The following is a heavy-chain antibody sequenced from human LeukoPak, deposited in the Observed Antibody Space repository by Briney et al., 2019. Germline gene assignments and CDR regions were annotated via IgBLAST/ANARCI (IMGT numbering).Heavy chain of an antibody. CDR1: GFTFSSYW. CDR2: IKQDGSEK. CDR3: ARGGPYCSGGSCAVRY. Sequence: GGSLRLSCAASGFTFSSYWMSWVRQAPGKGLEWVANIKQDGSEKYYADSVKGRSTISRDNAKNSLYLQMNSLRAEDTAVYYCARGGPYCSGGSCAVRYWGQGTLVTVSS. D-gene: IGHD2-15*01. J-gene: IGHJ4*02. V-gene: IGHV3-7*03.